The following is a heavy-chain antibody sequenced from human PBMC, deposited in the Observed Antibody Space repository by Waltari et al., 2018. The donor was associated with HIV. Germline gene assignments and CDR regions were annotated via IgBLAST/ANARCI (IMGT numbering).Heavy chain of an antibody. CDR1: GGSISTYY. D-gene: IGHD4-17*01. Sequence: QVQLQESGPGLVKPSETLSLTCTVSGGSISTYYWSWFRQPPGRGLEWIGYIYYSGNTNYNPSLKSRLTISVDTSKNQFSLKLSYVTAADTAVYFCARASEGDYAHDAFDIWGQGTLVTVSS. CDR2: IYYSGNT. J-gene: IGHJ3*02. CDR3: ARASEGDYAHDAFDI. V-gene: IGHV4-59*01.